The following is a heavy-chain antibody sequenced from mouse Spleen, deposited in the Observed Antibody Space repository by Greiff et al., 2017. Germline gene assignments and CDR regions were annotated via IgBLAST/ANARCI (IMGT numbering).Heavy chain of an antibody. D-gene: IGHD1-1*02. Sequence: EVKLVESEGGLVQPGSSMKLSCTASGFTFSDYYMAWVRQVPEKGLEWVANINYDGSSTYYLDSLKSRFIISRDNAKNILYLQMSSLKSEDTATYYCARGGGIHWYFDVWGAGTTVTVSS. V-gene: IGHV5-16*01. CDR3: ARGGGIHWYFDV. CDR2: INYDGSST. CDR1: GFTFSDYY. J-gene: IGHJ1*01.